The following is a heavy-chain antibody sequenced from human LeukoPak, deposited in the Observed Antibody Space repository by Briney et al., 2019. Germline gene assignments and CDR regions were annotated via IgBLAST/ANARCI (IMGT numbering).Heavy chain of an antibody. D-gene: IGHD6-19*01. CDR3: ARRTFSSGWTKGVLDY. CDR1: GYSFTSYW. J-gene: IGHJ4*02. Sequence: PGESLKISCKGSGYSFTSYWIGWVRQMPGKGLEWMGIIYPGDSDTRYSPSFQGQVTISADKSISTAYLQWSSLKASDTAMYYCARRTFSSGWTKGVLDYWGQGTLVTVSS. CDR2: IYPGDSDT. V-gene: IGHV5-51*01.